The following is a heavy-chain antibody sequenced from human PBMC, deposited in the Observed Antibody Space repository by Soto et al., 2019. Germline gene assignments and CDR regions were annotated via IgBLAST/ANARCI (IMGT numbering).Heavy chain of an antibody. D-gene: IGHD1-26*01. Sequence: SVKVSCKASGYTFTSYGISWVRQAPVQGLEWMGWISAYNGNTNYAQKLQGRVTMTTDTSTSTAYMELRRLRSDDTAVYYCARDLGVGATFLVGWFDPWGQGTLVTVSS. CDR3: ARDLGVGATFLVGWFDP. J-gene: IGHJ5*02. CDR2: ISAYNGNT. V-gene: IGHV1-18*01. CDR1: GYTFTSYG.